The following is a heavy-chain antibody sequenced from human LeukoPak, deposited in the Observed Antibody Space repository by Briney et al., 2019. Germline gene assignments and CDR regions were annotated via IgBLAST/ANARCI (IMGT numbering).Heavy chain of an antibody. D-gene: IGHD2-2*01. CDR2: ISYDESNK. CDR3: ARDPRVPAASKLTNSTRYYYYYYMDV. CDR1: GFTFSSYA. J-gene: IGHJ6*03. Sequence: PGGSLRLSCAASGFTFSSYAMHWVRQAPGKGLEWVALISYDESNKYYGDSVKGRFTISRDNSKNTLYLQMNSLRAEDTAVYYCARDPRVPAASKLTNSTRYYYYYYMDVWGKGTTVTVSS. V-gene: IGHV3-30-3*01.